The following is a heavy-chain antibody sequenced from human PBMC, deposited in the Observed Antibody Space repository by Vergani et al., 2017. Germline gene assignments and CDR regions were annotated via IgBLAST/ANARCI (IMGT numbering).Heavy chain of an antibody. D-gene: IGHD3-3*01. J-gene: IGHJ1*01. CDR1: GYSIRNGYY. CDR2: ISGSGNA. V-gene: IGHV4-38-2*02. CDR3: ARGGGREYFQY. Sequence: QMQLHESGPRLVKPSETLSLNCTVSGYSIRNGYYWGGIRQPPGKGLEWIGRISGSGNAVYDSSLKTRVTMSVDTSKNQFSLRLSSVTAADTAVYYCARGGGREYFQYWGQGTPVTVSS.